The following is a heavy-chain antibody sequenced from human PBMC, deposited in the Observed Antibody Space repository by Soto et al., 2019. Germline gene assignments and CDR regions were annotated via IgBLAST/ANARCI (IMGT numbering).Heavy chain of an antibody. V-gene: IGHV5-51*01. CDR3: ARRDGGGSVSDVLGYCSGGSCYSNTYYFDY. CDR1: GYSFTSYW. CDR2: IYPGDSDT. D-gene: IGHD2-15*01. Sequence: GESLKISCKGSGYSFTSYWIGWVRQMPGKGLEWMGIIYPGDSDTRYSPSFQGQVTISADKSISTAYLQWSSLKASDTAMYYCARRDGGGSVSDVLGYCSGGSCYSNTYYFDYWGQGTLVTVSS. J-gene: IGHJ4*02.